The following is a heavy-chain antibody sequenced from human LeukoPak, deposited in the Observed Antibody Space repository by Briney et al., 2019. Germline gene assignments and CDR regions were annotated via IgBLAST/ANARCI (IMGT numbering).Heavy chain of an antibody. CDR1: GGSISSYY. CDR3: ARVETSTGVRSGGYYYYYYMDV. D-gene: IGHD3-10*01. Sequence: SETLSLTCTVSGGSISSYYWSWIRQPLGKGLEWIGYIYYSGSTNYNPSLKSRVTISVDTSKNQFSLKLSSVTAADTAVYYCARVETSTGVRSGGYYYYYYMDVWGKGTTVTISS. V-gene: IGHV4-59*01. CDR2: IYYSGST. J-gene: IGHJ6*03.